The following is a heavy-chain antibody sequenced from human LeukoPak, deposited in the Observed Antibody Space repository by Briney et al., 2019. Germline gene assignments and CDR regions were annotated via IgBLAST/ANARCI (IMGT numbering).Heavy chain of an antibody. CDR3: ARSRSNIVVVIAIGVYAFDI. V-gene: IGHV1-69*13. CDR1: GGTFSSYA. CDR2: IIPIFGTA. D-gene: IGHD2-21*01. Sequence: ASVKVSCKASGGTFSSYAISWVRQAPGQGLGWMGGIIPIFGTANYAQRFQGRVTITADESTSTAYMELSSLRSEDTAVYYCARSRSNIVVVIAIGVYAFDIWGQGTMVTVSS. J-gene: IGHJ3*02.